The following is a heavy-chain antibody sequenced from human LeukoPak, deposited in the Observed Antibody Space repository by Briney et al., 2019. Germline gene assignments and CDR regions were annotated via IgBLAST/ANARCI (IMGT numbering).Heavy chain of an antibody. CDR1: GFTFSSYW. J-gene: IGHJ4*02. D-gene: IGHD3-22*01. CDR3: AKESPYTGKYYYDSSGYSPLDY. CDR2: IKQDGSEK. Sequence: PGGSLRLSCAASGFTFSSYWMSWVRQAPGKGLEWVANIKQDGSEKYYVDSVKGRFTISRDNAKNSLYLQMNSLRAEDTAVYYCAKESPYTGKYYYDSSGYSPLDYWGQGTLVTVSS. V-gene: IGHV3-7*01.